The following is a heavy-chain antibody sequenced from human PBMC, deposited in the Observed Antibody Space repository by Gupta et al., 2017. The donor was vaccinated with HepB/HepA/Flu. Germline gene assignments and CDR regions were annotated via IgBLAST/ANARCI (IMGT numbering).Heavy chain of an antibody. Sequence: VQLVQSGAEVKKPGASVKVSCKASGYTFTGYFIHWVRQAPGQGLEWMGWINPNSGGSQYAQKFQGRVTMTRDTSISTAYMELSRVRSDDTAVYYCARDPIFAVARADDAFDIWGQGTTVTVSS. D-gene: IGHD3-3*01. CDR1: GYTFTGYF. J-gene: IGHJ3*02. V-gene: IGHV1-2*02. CDR2: INPNSGGS. CDR3: ARDPIFAVARADDAFDI.